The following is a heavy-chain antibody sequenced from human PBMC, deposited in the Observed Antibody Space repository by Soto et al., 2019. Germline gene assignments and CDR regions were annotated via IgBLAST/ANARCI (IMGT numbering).Heavy chain of an antibody. D-gene: IGHD5-18*01. CDR2: IYYSGST. CDR1: SGSISSSDYY. J-gene: IGHJ4*02. CDR3: VRGYGRNFDY. Sequence: ETLSLTCSVSSGSISSSDYYWSLIRQPPGKGLEWIGCIYYSGSTYYNPSLKSRVTISVDTSKNQFSLKLSSVTAADTAVYYCVRGYGRNFDYWGQGTLVTVSS. V-gene: IGHV4-39*01.